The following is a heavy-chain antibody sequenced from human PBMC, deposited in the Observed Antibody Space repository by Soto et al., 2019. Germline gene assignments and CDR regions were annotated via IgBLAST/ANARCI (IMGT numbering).Heavy chain of an antibody. CDR3: AKDEGRFLKYYFNFGVDA. V-gene: IGHV3-30*18. Sequence: QVQLVESGGGLVQPGRSLKLSCAASGFTFSTYGMHWVRQSPGKGLEWVAVISYDGSNQYYRDSVRDSFTISRDNSRNTVYLQINILREEVTAVYYCAKDEGRFLKYYFNFGVDAWGRGTTVTVS. D-gene: IGHD3-3*01. CDR2: ISYDGSNQ. J-gene: IGHJ6*02. CDR1: GFTFSTYG.